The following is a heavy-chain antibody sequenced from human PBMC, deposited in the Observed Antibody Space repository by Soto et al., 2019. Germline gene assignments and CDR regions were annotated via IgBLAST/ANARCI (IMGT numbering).Heavy chain of an antibody. J-gene: IGHJ6*02. CDR2: FYSGART. Sequence: PGGSLRLSCATSGFTTSPNYMTWVRQAPGKGLEWVAIFYSGARTYYRDSVKGRFTISRDRSKSTLFLQMNNLTAEDTAVYFCASDVSPYYYYALDVWGQGTTVTVSS. D-gene: IGHD3-16*02. CDR1: GFTTSPNY. CDR3: ASDVSPYYYYALDV. V-gene: IGHV3-53*03.